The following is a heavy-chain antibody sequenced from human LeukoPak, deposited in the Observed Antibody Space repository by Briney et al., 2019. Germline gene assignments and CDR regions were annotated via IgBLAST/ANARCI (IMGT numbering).Heavy chain of an antibody. D-gene: IGHD6-19*01. V-gene: IGHV3-74*01. CDR2: INPDGSSR. J-gene: IGHJ4*02. Sequence: GGSLRLSCAASGFTFSSSWMHWVRQAPGKGLVCVSRINPDGSSRSYADSVKGRFTISRENAKSTLYLQMKSLRAEDTAVYYCAREDGRIAVAGTGSSDYWGQGTLVTVSS. CDR1: GFTFSSSW. CDR3: AREDGRIAVAGTGSSDY.